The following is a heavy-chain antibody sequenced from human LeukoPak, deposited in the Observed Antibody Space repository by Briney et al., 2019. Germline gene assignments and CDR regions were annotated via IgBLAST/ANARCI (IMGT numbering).Heavy chain of an antibody. D-gene: IGHD6-19*01. CDR3: AKKSGLGFDY. V-gene: IGHV3-23*01. J-gene: IGHJ4*02. CDR1: GFTFSSSA. Sequence: GGSLRLSCAASGFTFSSSAMTWVRQAPGKGLEWVSGISGSGGSTYYADSVKGRFTVSRDNSKNTMYLQMHSLRAEDTAVYYCAKKSGLGFDYWGQGTLVTVSS. CDR2: ISGSGGST.